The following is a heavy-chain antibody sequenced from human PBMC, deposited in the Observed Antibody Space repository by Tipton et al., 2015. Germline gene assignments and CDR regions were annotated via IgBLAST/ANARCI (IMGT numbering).Heavy chain of an antibody. D-gene: IGHD5-18*01. CDR1: GEALSRGTYY. CDR3: ARSGDTYFDS. Sequence: GEALSRGTYYWTWIRQHPGKGLEWIGYIYYSATTYYNPSLKSRLTISLDRSKSHFSLQLSSVTAADTAVYYCARSGDTYFDSWGQGTLVTVSS. V-gene: IGHV4-31*02. CDR2: IYYSATT. J-gene: IGHJ4*02.